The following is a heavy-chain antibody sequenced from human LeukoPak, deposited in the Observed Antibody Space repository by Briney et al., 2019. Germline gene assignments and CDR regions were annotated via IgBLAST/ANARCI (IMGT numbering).Heavy chain of an antibody. V-gene: IGHV3-23*01. J-gene: IGHJ6*02. CDR3: ARVSGTIQIWPQPFGDGMGV. CDR1: RFTFSSYV. D-gene: IGHD5-18*01. CDR2: ISGSGHRT. Sequence: GESLRLSCAASRFTFSSYVMSWVRQAPGKGLECVSAISGSGHRTYYADSVKGRFTISRDNSKNTLYLQMNSLTAEDTAVYYCARVSGTIQIWPQPFGDGMGVWGQGTTVTVSS.